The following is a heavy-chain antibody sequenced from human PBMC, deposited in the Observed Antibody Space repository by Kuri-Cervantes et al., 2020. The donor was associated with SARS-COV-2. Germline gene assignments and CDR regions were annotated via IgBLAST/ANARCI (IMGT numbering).Heavy chain of an antibody. CDR2: VCSGVTT. V-gene: IGHV3-23*03. D-gene: IGHD3-3*01. Sequence: GESLKISCAVSGFTFTSHAMHWVRQAPGKGLEWVSVVCSGVTTYYADSVKGRFTISRGNSKNTLYLQMNSLRAEDTAVYYCAKGTYDFWSGWPFDYWGQGTLVTVSS. CDR3: AKGTYDFWSGWPFDY. J-gene: IGHJ4*02. CDR1: GFTFTSHA.